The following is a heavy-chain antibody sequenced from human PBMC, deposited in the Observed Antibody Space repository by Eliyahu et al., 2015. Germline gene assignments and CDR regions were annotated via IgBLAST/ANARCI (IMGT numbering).Heavy chain of an antibody. CDR3: AGWLAPFDY. Sequence: EVQLVESGGGLVQPGGSXXLXCAAXGFTVSSNYMRXVRQAPGKGLDWVSIIYSGGTTLYADSVKGRFTISRDGSKNTLSLQMNNLRAEDTAVYYCAGWLAPFDYWGQGTLVTVSS. J-gene: IGHJ4*02. V-gene: IGHV3-53*01. CDR2: IYSGGTT. D-gene: IGHD6-19*01. CDR1: GFTVSSNY.